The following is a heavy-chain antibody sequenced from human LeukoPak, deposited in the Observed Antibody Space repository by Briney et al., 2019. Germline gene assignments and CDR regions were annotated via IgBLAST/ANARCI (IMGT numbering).Heavy chain of an antibody. J-gene: IGHJ5*02. CDR2: ISGSGGST. D-gene: IGHD6-13*01. CDR1: GFTFSSYA. V-gene: IGHV3-23*01. Sequence: PGGSLRLSCAASGFTFSSYAMSWVRQAPGKGLEWVSAISGSGGSTYYADSVKGRFTISRDNSKNTLYLQMNSLRAEDTAVYYCATDSSSWYVPWFDPWGQGTLVTVSS. CDR3: ATDSSSWYVPWFDP.